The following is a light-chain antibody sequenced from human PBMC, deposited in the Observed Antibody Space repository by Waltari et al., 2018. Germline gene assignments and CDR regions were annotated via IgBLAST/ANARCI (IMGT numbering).Light chain of an antibody. V-gene: IGLV2-14*03. J-gene: IGLJ3*02. Sequence: QSALTQAASVSGSPGQSITISCTGTTSHVGAYDYVSWYQQHPGKAPKLIIYDVRNRPLGVSNRFSGSKSGITASLSISGLQAEDEAYYYCSSYTSSSTWVFGGGTKLTVL. CDR3: SSYTSSSTWV. CDR1: TSHVGAYDY. CDR2: DVR.